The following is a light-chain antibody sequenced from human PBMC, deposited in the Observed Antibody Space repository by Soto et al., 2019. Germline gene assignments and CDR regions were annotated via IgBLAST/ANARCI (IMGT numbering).Light chain of an antibody. J-gene: IGLJ3*02. CDR2: IEGSGSY. V-gene: IGLV4-60*02. Sequence: QPVLTQSSSASASLGSSVKLTCTLSSGHSSYIIAWHQQQPGQAPRYLMKIEGSGSYNKGSGVPDRFSGSSSGADRYLTISNLQFEEEADFYCETWDSNTRVFGGGTKLTVL. CDR1: SGHSSYI. CDR3: ETWDSNTRV.